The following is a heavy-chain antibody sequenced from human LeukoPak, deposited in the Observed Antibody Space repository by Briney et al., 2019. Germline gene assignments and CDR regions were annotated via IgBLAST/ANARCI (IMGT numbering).Heavy chain of an antibody. D-gene: IGHD2-2*02. CDR1: GFTFSSYA. Sequence: GGSLRLSCAASGFTFSSYAMSWVRQAPGKGLEWVSAISGSGGSTYYADSVKGRFTISRDNSKNTLYLQMNSLRAEDTAVYYCAKRLGCNSTSCYTEKNYYYYYYMDVWGKGTTVTVSS. V-gene: IGHV3-23*01. CDR3: AKRLGCNSTSCYTEKNYYYYYYMDV. CDR2: ISGSGGST. J-gene: IGHJ6*03.